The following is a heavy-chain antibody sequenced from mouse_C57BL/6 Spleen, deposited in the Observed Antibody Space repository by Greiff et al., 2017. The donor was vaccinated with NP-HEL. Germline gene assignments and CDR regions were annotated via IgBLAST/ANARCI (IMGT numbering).Heavy chain of an antibody. D-gene: IGHD1-1*01. CDR2: IYPGGGYT. V-gene: IGHV1-63*01. CDR3: AREDYYGSSLFAY. Sequence: QVQLKESGAELVRPGTSVKMSCKASGYTFTNYWIGWAKQRPGHGLEWIGDIYPGGGYTNYNEKFKGKATMTADKSSNTAYMQFSSLTSEDSAIYYCAREDYYGSSLFAYWGQGTLVTVSA. J-gene: IGHJ3*01. CDR1: GYTFTNYW.